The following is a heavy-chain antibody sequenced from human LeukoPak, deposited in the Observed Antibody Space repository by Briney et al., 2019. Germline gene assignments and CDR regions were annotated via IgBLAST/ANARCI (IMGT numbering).Heavy chain of an antibody. J-gene: IGHJ4*02. Sequence: PSETLSLTCTVSGGSISSGGYYWTWIRQHPGKGLEWIVYIYYSGSTYYNPSLKSRVTISVDTSKNQFPLKLTSVTAADRAVYYCARHYGGHCGGDCYSFDYWGQGALVTVSS. CDR2: IYYSGST. V-gene: IGHV4-31*03. D-gene: IGHD2-21*02. CDR1: GGSISSGGYY. CDR3: ARHYGGHCGGDCYSFDY.